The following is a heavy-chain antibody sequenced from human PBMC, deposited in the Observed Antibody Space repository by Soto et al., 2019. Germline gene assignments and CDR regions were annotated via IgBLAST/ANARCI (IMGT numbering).Heavy chain of an antibody. J-gene: IGHJ4*02. CDR3: AKTDSHQAADIVATIGFDY. CDR1: GFTFSSYA. CDR2: ISGSGGST. Sequence: GGSLRLSCAASGFTFSSYAMSWVRQAPGKGLEWVSAISGSGGSTYYADSVKGRFTISRDNSKNTLYLQMNSLRAEDTAVYYCAKTDSHQAADIVATIGFDYWGQGTLVTVSS. D-gene: IGHD5-12*01. V-gene: IGHV3-23*01.